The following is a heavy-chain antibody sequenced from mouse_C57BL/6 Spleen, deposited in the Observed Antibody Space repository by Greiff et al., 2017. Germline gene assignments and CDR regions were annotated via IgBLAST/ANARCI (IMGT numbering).Heavy chain of an antibody. D-gene: IGHD2-5*01. CDR3: TRTIVKRAWFAY. V-gene: IGHV1-15*01. J-gene: IGHJ3*01. CDR1: GYTFTDYE. Sequence: SGAELVRPGASVTLSCKASGYTFTDYEMHWVKQTPVHGLEWIGAIDPETGGTAYNQKFKGKAILTADKSSSTAYMELRSLTSEDSAVYYCTRTIVKRAWFAYWGQGTLVTVSA. CDR2: IDPETGGT.